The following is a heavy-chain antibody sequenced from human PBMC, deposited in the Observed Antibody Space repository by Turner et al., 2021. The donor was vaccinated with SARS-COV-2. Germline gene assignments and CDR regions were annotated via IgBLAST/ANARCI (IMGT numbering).Heavy chain of an antibody. CDR3: ARGTYYYDSSVYSGTNWFDP. Sequence: EVQLVESGGGLVKPGGSLRLSCAASGFTFSSYTMYWVRQAPGKGLEWVSSISSRSSYIYYADSVKGRFTISRDNAKNSLYLQMNSRRAEDTAVYYCARGTYYYDSSVYSGTNWFDPWGQGTLVTVSS. CDR1: GFTFSSYT. D-gene: IGHD3-22*01. J-gene: IGHJ5*02. V-gene: IGHV3-21*01. CDR2: ISSRSSYI.